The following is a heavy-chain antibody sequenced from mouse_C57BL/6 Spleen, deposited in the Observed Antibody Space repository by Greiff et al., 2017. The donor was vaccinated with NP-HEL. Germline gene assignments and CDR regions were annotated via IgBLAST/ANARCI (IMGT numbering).Heavy chain of an antibody. D-gene: IGHD3-1*01. V-gene: IGHV5-9-1*02. CDR3: TRDRGLTNAMDY. CDR1: GFTFSSYA. CDR2: ISSGGDYI. Sequence: DVQLQESGEGLVKPGGSLKLSCAASGFTFSSYAMSWVRQTPEKRLEWVAYISSGGDYIYYADTVKGRFTISRDNARNTLYLQMSSLKSEDTAMYYCTRDRGLTNAMDYWGQGTSVTVSS. J-gene: IGHJ4*01.